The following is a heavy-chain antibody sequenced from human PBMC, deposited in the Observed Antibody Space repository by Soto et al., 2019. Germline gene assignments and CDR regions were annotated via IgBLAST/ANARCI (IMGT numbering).Heavy chain of an antibody. Sequence: QVQLVQSGAEVKKPGASVKVSCKASGYTFTSYDINWVRQATGQGLEWMGWMNPNSGNTGYAQKVQGRVTMTRNTSISTAYMELSSLRSEDTAVYYCARGQGYYGSGSYWFDPWGQGTLVTVSS. CDR2: MNPNSGNT. V-gene: IGHV1-8*01. CDR1: GYTFTSYD. J-gene: IGHJ5*02. D-gene: IGHD3-10*01. CDR3: ARGQGYYGSGSYWFDP.